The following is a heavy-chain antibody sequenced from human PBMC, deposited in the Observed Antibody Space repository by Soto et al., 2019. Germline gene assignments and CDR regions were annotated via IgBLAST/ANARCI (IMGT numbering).Heavy chain of an antibody. J-gene: IGHJ3*02. Sequence: SETLSLTCTVSGGSISSSSYYWGWIRQPPGKGLEWIGSIYYSGSTYYNPSLKSRVTISVDTSKNQFSLKLSSVTAADTAVYYCARDNAYYDILTGYYRALDAFDIWGQGTMVTVSS. CDR3: ARDNAYYDILTGYYRALDAFDI. CDR2: IYYSGST. V-gene: IGHV4-39*02. D-gene: IGHD3-9*01. CDR1: GGSISSSSYY.